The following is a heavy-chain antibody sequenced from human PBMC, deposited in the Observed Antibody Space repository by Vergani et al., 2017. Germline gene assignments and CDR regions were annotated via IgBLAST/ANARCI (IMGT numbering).Heavy chain of an antibody. D-gene: IGHD6-6*01. CDR2: IKSKTDGGTT. Sequence: EVQLVESGGGLVKPGGSLRLSCAASGFTFSNAWMSWVRQAPGKGLEWVGRIKSKTDGGTTDYAAPVKGRFTISRDDSKNTLYLQMNSLKTEDTAVYYCTTESIAAPYYDYYMDVWGKGTTVTVSS. CDR3: TTESIAAPYYDYYMDV. CDR1: GFTFSNAW. V-gene: IGHV3-15*01. J-gene: IGHJ6*03.